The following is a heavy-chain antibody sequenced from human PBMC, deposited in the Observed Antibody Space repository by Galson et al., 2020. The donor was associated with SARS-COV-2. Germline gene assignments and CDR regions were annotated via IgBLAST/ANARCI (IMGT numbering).Heavy chain of an antibody. D-gene: IGHD7-27*01. CDR1: GFTFSSYA. CDR3: AKATRTSWATFDS. J-gene: IGHJ4*02. V-gene: IGHV3-23*01. Sequence: GGSLRLSCAASGFTFSSYAMNWVRQAPGKGLEWVSDIDNGGGATYYADSVRGRFTISRDNSKNTLYLQMNSLRAEDTAVYDCAKATRTSWATFDSWGQGILVTVSS. CDR2: IDNGGGAT.